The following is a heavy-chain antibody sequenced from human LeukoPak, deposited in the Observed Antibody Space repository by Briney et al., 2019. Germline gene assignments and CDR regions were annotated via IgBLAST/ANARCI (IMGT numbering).Heavy chain of an antibody. CDR1: GGSFSGYY. Sequence: PSETLSLTCAVYGGSFSGYYWSWIRQPPGKGLEWIGEINHSGSTNYNPSLMSRVTISVDTSKNQFSLKLSFVTAADTAVYYCARHYRRDGYKIRPEGYYYYGMDVWGQGTTVTVSS. D-gene: IGHD5-24*01. V-gene: IGHV4-34*01. CDR3: ARHYRRDGYKIRPEGYYYYGMDV. J-gene: IGHJ6*02. CDR2: INHSGST.